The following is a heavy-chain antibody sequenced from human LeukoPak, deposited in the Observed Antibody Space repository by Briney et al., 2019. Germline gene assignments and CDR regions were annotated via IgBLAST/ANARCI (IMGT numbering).Heavy chain of an antibody. V-gene: IGHV1-18*01. CDR3: ARNRVTITTMRYFDP. J-gene: IGHJ5*02. CDR2: ISGYNGDT. D-gene: IGHD4-11*01. Sequence: ASVKVSCKASGYTFTTYGISWVRQAPPQGLEWMGWISGYNGDTNYAQNFQGRVTMTTDTSTSTAYMELRSLRSDDTAVYYCARNRVTITTMRYFDPWGQGTRVTVSS. CDR1: GYTFTTYG.